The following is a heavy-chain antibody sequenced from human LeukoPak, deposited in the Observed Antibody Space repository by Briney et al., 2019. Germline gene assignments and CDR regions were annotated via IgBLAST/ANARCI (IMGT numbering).Heavy chain of an antibody. CDR2: ISSSSYI. J-gene: IGHJ4*02. V-gene: IGHV3-21*04. D-gene: IGHD6-19*01. Sequence: GGSLRLSCAASGFTFSSYSMNWVRQAPGKGLEWISSISSSSYIYYADSVKGRFTISRDNSKNALYLQMNSLRAEDTAVYYCAKESGGWYDFDYWGQGTLVTVSS. CDR3: AKESGGWYDFDY. CDR1: GFTFSSYS.